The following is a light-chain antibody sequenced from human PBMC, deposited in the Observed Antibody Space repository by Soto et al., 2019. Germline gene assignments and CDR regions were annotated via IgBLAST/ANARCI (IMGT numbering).Light chain of an antibody. CDR2: EGS. Sequence: SALTQPASVSGSPGQSITISCTGTSSDVGSYNLVSWYQQHPGKAPKLMIYEGSKRPSGVSNRFSGSKSGNTASLTIPGLQAEDEADYYCCSYAGSSVFGAGTKVTVL. CDR3: CSYAGSSV. CDR1: SSDVGSYNL. J-gene: IGLJ1*01. V-gene: IGLV2-23*01.